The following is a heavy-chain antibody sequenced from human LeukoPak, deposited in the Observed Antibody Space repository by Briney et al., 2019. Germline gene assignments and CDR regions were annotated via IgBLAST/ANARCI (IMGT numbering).Heavy chain of an antibody. Sequence: GRSLRLSCAASGFTFDDYAMHWVRQAPGKGLEWVSGISWNSGSIGYAVSVKGRFTISRDNAKNSLHLQMNSLRAEDTALYYCAKAKGYSGNGDFDYWGQGTLVTVSS. CDR1: GFTFDDYA. D-gene: IGHD1-26*01. J-gene: IGHJ4*02. V-gene: IGHV3-9*01. CDR3: AKAKGYSGNGDFDY. CDR2: ISWNSGSI.